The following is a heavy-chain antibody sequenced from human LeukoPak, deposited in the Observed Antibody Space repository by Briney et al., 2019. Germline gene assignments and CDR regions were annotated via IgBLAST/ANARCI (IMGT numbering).Heavy chain of an antibody. Sequence: GGSLRLSCAASGFTLDDYAMHWVRQAPGKGREWVSLISGDGGSTYYADSVKGRFTISRDNSKTSLYLQMNSLRTEDTALYYCAKDAPGWYDAFDICGQGTMVTVSS. CDR2: ISGDGGST. D-gene: IGHD6-19*01. J-gene: IGHJ3*02. V-gene: IGHV3-43*02. CDR1: GFTLDDYA. CDR3: AKDAPGWYDAFDI.